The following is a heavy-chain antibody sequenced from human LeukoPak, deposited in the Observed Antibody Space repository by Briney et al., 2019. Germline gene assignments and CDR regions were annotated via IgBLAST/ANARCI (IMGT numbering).Heavy chain of an antibody. Sequence: SETLSLTCTVSGGSISSYYWSWIRQPPGKGLEWIGYIYYSGSTNYNPSLKSRVTISVDTSKNQFSLKLSSVTAADTAVYYCAREDTAMVKGSYFDYWGQGTLVTVSS. CDR3: AREDTAMVKGSYFDY. V-gene: IGHV4-59*12. CDR1: GGSISSYY. J-gene: IGHJ4*02. D-gene: IGHD5-18*01. CDR2: IYYSGST.